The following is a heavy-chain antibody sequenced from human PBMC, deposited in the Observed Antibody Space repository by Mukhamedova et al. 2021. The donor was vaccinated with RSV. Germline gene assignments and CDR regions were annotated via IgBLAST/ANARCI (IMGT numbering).Heavy chain of an antibody. D-gene: IGHD2-15*01. CDR3: ARDLVDTPHWEWDI. CDR2: NSGVT. V-gene: IGHV1-2*02. Sequence: NSGVTEYPRKFRGKVTITKDTSMTTVYMQLSSLTSGDTAVYYCARDLVDTPHWEWDIWGQGTLVSVSS. J-gene: IGHJ4*02.